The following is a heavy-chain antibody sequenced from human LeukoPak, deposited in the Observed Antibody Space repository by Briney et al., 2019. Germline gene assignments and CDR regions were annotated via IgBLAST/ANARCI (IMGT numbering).Heavy chain of an antibody. D-gene: IGHD6-19*01. CDR2: IYHSGST. CDR3: ARAVSGRFDY. Sequence: SQTLSLTCAVSGGSISSGGYSWSWIRQPPGKGLEWIGYIYHSGSTYYNPSLKSRVTISVDRSKNQFSLKLSSVTAADTAVYYCARAVSGRFDYWGQGTLVTVSS. CDR1: GGSISSGGYS. V-gene: IGHV4-30-2*01. J-gene: IGHJ4*02.